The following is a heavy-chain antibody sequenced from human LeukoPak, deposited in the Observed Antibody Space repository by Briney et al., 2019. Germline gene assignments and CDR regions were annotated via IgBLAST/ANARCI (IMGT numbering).Heavy chain of an antibody. CDR2: IYYTGRT. Sequence: SETLSLTCTVSGVSISDYYWSWVRQPPGKGREGIGYIYYTGRTANNPAPKSGVTMSLDTSQNQFSLNLRSVTATDTAVYYCARRTYYDTLTGYNYWYFDLWGRGTLVTVSS. CDR1: GVSISDYY. J-gene: IGHJ2*01. CDR3: ARRTYYDTLTGYNYWYFDL. V-gene: IGHV4-59*01. D-gene: IGHD3-9*01.